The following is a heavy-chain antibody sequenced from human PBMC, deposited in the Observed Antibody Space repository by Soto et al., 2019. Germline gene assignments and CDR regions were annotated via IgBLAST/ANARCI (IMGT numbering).Heavy chain of an antibody. CDR2: INPSGGST. J-gene: IGHJ6*02. CDR1: GYTFTSYY. D-gene: IGHD3-3*01. V-gene: IGHV1-46*01. Sequence: ASVKVSCKASGYTFTSYYMHWVRQAPGQGLEWMGIINPSGGSTSYAQKFQGRVTMTRDTSTSTVYMELSSLRSEDTAVYYCARDRGDLRFLEWLLRSYGMDVWGQGTTVTVS. CDR3: ARDRGDLRFLEWLLRSYGMDV.